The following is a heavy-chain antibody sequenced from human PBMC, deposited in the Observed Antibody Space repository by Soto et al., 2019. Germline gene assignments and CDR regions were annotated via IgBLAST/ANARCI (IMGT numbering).Heavy chain of an antibody. CDR2: IIPIFGTA. Sequence: GASVKVSCKASGGTFRSYSISWVLQAPGQGLEWMGGIIPIFGTANYAQKFQGRVTITANKSTSTAYMELSSLRSEDTAVYYCATHGGVLRFLEWSKPYYYGMDVWGQGTTVTVSS. V-gene: IGHV1-69*06. CDR3: ATHGGVLRFLEWSKPYYYGMDV. D-gene: IGHD3-3*01. J-gene: IGHJ6*02. CDR1: GGTFRSYS.